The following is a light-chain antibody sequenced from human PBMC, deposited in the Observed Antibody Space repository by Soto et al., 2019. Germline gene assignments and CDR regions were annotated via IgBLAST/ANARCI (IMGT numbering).Light chain of an antibody. CDR3: QQYNNGPPVT. CDR1: QSVSSN. V-gene: IGKV3-15*01. J-gene: IGKJ3*01. Sequence: EIVMTQSPATLSVSPGERANLSCRASQSVSSNLAWYQQKPGQAPRLLIYGASTRATGIPARFSGSGSGTEFTLTIRSLQSKDFAVYYFQQYNNGPPVTFGPGSKVDIK. CDR2: GAS.